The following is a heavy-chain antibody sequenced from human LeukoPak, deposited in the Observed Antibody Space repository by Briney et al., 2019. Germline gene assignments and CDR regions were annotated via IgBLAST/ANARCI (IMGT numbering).Heavy chain of an antibody. V-gene: IGHV3-23*01. Sequence: PGGSLRLSCAASGFTFSSYAMSWVRQAPGNGLEWVSAISGSGGSTYYADSVKGRFTISRDNSKNTLYLQMNSLRAEDTAVYYCAKTVLQEYYFDYWGQGTLVTVSS. D-gene: IGHD3-10*01. CDR3: AKTVLQEYYFDY. J-gene: IGHJ4*02. CDR1: GFTFSSYA. CDR2: ISGSGGST.